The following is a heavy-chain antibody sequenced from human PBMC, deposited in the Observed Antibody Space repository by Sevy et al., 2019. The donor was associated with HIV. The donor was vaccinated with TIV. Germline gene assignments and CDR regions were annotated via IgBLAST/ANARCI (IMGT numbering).Heavy chain of an antibody. D-gene: IGHD2-2*01. J-gene: IGHJ4*02. CDR2: IXGSGGST. Sequence: GGSLRLSCAASXXXFSSYAMSWVXXAPGKGLEWVSAIXGSGGSTYXADSVKGRFTISRDNSKNTLYLQMNSLRAEDTAVYYCAKDLGYCSSTSCYAGXXDXWGQGTLVTXSS. CDR1: XXXFSSYA. V-gene: IGHV3-23*01. CDR3: AKDLGYCSSTSCYAGXXDX.